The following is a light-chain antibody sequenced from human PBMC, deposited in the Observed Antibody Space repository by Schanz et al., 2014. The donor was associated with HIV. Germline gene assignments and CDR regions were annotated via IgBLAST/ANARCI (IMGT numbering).Light chain of an antibody. CDR1: SSDVGDYKY. CDR3: SSYTTSRTLV. Sequence: QSALTQPPSASGSPGQSVTISCTGTSSDVGDYKYVSWYQQHPGKAPKLMIYDVNNRPSGASNRFSGSKSAYTASLTISGLQPEDEADYYCSSYTTSRTLVFGGGTKLTVL. J-gene: IGLJ2*01. CDR2: DVN. V-gene: IGLV2-14*01.